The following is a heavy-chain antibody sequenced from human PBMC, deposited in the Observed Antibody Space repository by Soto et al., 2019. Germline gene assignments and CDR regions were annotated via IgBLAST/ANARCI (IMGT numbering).Heavy chain of an antibody. V-gene: IGHV3-30-3*01. Sequence: GGSLRLSCAASGFTFSNYAMHWVRQAPGKGLEWVAVISYDGGNEYYADSVKSRFTISRDNSKNTLYLQMNSLRAEDTAVYYCARGRGGYSYGNAFDIWGQGTMVTV. D-gene: IGHD5-18*01. CDR3: ARGRGGYSYGNAFDI. J-gene: IGHJ3*02. CDR2: ISYDGGNE. CDR1: GFTFSNYA.